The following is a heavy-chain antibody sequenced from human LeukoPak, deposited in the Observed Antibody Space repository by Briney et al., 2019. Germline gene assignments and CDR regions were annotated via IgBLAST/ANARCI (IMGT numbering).Heavy chain of an antibody. CDR1: GFTFSSYG. D-gene: IGHD4-17*01. CDR2: ISYDGSNK. V-gene: IGHV3-30*18. J-gene: IGHJ5*02. CDR3: AKAVHPGTVTTVGFDP. Sequence: GRSLRLSCAASGFTFSSYGLHWVRQAPGKGLEWVTVISYDGSNKYYADSVKGRFTISRDNSKNTLYLQMSSLRDEDTAVYYCAKAVHPGTVTTVGFDPWGQGTLVTVSA.